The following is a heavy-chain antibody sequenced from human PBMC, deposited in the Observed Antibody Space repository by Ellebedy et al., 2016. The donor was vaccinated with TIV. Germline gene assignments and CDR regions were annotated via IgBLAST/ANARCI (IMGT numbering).Heavy chain of an antibody. J-gene: IGHJ4*02. CDR2: ISSSSSYI. Sequence: GESLKISXAASGFTFSSYSMNWVRQAPGKGLEWVSSISSSSSYIYYADSVKGRFTISRDNSKNTLYLQMNSLRAEDTAVYYCAKAVGYSYGYSVFEKWGQGTLVTVSS. CDR3: AKAVGYSYGYSVFEK. V-gene: IGHV3-21*04. CDR1: GFTFSSYS. D-gene: IGHD5-18*01.